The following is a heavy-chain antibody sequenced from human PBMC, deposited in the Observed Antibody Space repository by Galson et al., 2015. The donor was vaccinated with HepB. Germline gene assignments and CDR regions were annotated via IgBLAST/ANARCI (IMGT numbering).Heavy chain of an antibody. Sequence: SLRLSCAASGFTFSDYGMHWVRQAPGKGLEWVAVIWYDGSNKYYADSVKGRFTISRDNSKKTLYLQMNSLSAEDTAVYYCARGNHRNSGSYDHWGQGTLVTASP. J-gene: IGHJ4*02. CDR3: ARGNHRNSGSYDH. CDR1: GFTFSDYG. V-gene: IGHV3-33*01. D-gene: IGHD1-26*01. CDR2: IWYDGSNK.